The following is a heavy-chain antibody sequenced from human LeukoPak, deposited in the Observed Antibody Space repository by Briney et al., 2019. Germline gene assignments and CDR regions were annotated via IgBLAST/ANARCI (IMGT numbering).Heavy chain of an antibody. J-gene: IGHJ4*02. V-gene: IGHV4-34*01. D-gene: IGHD5-24*01. CDR2: INHSGST. CDR3: ARMGGWRDGYNRDY. CDR1: GGSFSGYY. Sequence: SETLSLTCAVYGGSFSGYYWSWIRQPPGKGLEWIGEINHSGSTNYNPSLKSRVTISVDTSKNQFSLKLSSVTAADTAVYYCARMGGWRDGYNRDYWAREPWSPSPQ.